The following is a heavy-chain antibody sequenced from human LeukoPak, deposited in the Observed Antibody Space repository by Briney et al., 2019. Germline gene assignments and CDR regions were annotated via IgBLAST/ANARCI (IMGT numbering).Heavy chain of an antibody. Sequence: TSETLSLTCAVYGGSFSGYYWSWIRQPPGKGLEWIGEINHSGSTNYNPSLKSRVTISVDTSKNQFSLKLSSVTAADTAVYYCARQVVVVPARPSWFDPWDQGTLVTVSS. D-gene: IGHD2-2*01. V-gene: IGHV4-34*01. J-gene: IGHJ5*02. CDR1: GGSFSGYY. CDR2: INHSGST. CDR3: ARQVVVVPARPSWFDP.